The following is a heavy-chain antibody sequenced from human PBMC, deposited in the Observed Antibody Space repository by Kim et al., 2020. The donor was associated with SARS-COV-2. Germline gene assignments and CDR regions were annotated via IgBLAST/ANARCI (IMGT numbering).Heavy chain of an antibody. Sequence: SETLSLTCTVAGGSISSYYWSWIRQPPGKGLEWIGYIYYSGSTNYNPSLKSRVTISVDTSKNQFSLKLSSVTAADTAVYYCARAPVIRAAFDIWGQGTMVTVSS. D-gene: IGHD2-21*01. CDR1: GGSISSYY. J-gene: IGHJ3*02. V-gene: IGHV4-59*01. CDR3: ARAPVIRAAFDI. CDR2: IYYSGST.